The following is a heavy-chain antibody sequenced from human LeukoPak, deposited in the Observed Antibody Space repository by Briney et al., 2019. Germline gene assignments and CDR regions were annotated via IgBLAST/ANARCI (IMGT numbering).Heavy chain of an antibody. J-gene: IGHJ5*02. V-gene: IGHV4-31*03. CDR1: GGSISSGGYY. CDR3: ARVVATIYWFDP. Sequence: SETLSLTCTVSGGSISSGGYYWSWIRQHPGKGLVWIGYIHYTGATYYNPSLESRVTISVDTSKNQFSLKLSSVTAADTAVYYCARVVATIYWFDPWGQGTLVTVSS. CDR2: IHYTGAT. D-gene: IGHD5-12*01.